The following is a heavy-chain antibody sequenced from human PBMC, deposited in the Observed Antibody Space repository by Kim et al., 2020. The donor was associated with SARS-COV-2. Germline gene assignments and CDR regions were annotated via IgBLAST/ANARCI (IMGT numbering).Heavy chain of an antibody. D-gene: IGHD5-12*01. Sequence: NYAQKFQGRVTMTRDTSISTAYMELSRLRSDDTAVYYCARCRDGYNVDYWGQGTLVTVSS. J-gene: IGHJ4*02. CDR3: ARCRDGYNVDY. V-gene: IGHV1-2*02.